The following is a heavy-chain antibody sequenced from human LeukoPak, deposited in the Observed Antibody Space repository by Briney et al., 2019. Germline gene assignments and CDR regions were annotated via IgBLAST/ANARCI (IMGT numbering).Heavy chain of an antibody. CDR2: IYTSGST. CDR1: GGSISSYY. J-gene: IGHJ4*02. V-gene: IGHV4-4*07. CDR3: AREANLEWLSYRGHFDY. D-gene: IGHD3-3*01. Sequence: SETLSPTCTVSGGSISSYYWSWIRQPAGKGLEWIGRIYTSGSTNYNPSLKSRVTMSVDTSKNQFSLKLSSVTAADTAVYYCAREANLEWLSYRGHFDYWGQGTLVTVSS.